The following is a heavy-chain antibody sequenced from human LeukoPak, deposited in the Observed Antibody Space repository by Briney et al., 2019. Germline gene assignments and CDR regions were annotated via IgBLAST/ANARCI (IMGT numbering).Heavy chain of an antibody. V-gene: IGHV1-8*01. CDR3: ASCGTSCYRDAFDI. J-gene: IGHJ3*02. CDR1: GYTFTSLD. D-gene: IGHD2-2*02. Sequence: GASVKVSCKASGYTFTSLDINWVRQATGQGLEWMGWMNPNSGNTGYAKKFQGRVTMTRNNSINTAYMELSSLRSEDTAVYYRASCGTSCYRDAFDIWGQGTMVTVSS. CDR2: MNPNSGNT.